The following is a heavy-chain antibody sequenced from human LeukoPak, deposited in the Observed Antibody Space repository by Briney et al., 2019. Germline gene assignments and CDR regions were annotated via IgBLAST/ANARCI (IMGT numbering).Heavy chain of an antibody. CDR2: IYYSAST. CDR1: GGSISSSSYY. V-gene: IGHV4-39*01. J-gene: IGHJ2*01. Sequence: SESLSLTCTVSGGSISSSSYYWGWIRQPPGKGLEWIGSIYYSASTYYNPSLKSRVTISVDTSKNQFSLKLSSVTAADTAVYYCARRAIGYDSSGYYPNWYFDLWGRGTLVTVSS. CDR3: ARRAIGYDSSGYYPNWYFDL. D-gene: IGHD3-22*01.